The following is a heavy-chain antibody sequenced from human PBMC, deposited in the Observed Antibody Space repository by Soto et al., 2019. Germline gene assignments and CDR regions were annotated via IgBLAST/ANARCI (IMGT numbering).Heavy chain of an antibody. D-gene: IGHD3-9*01. J-gene: IGHJ4*02. Sequence: GSLRLSCTSFTQYGMSWIRRPPGKGLEWISTIGPTGNTHYADSVAGRFTISRDDSTNTLYLQMNSLRVDDTGVYYCAKDPSTGPADYWGQGTLVTVSS. CDR2: IGPTGNT. CDR1: TQYG. V-gene: IGHV3-23*01. CDR3: AKDPSTGPADY.